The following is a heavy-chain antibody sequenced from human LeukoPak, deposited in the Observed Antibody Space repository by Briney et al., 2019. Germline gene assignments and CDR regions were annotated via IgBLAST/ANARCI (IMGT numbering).Heavy chain of an antibody. V-gene: IGHV4-39*07. J-gene: IGHJ6*03. CDR1: GDSINSHIYY. CDR2: VYYSGST. CDR3: ARGGYDFWSGYYTGYYYYYMDV. D-gene: IGHD3-3*01. Sequence: PSETLSLTCTVSGDSINSHIYYWAWIRQPPGKGLEWIGSVYYSGSTDYNPSLLSRVTISIDTSMNQFSLKLTSVTAADTAVYYCARGGYDFWSGYYTGYYYYYMDVWGKGTTVTVSS.